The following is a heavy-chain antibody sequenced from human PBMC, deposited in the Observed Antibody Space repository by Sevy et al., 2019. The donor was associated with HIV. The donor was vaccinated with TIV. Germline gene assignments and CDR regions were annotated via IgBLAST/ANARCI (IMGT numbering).Heavy chain of an antibody. CDR1: GFTFSTYG. J-gene: IGHJ4*02. V-gene: IGHV3-30*18. Sequence: GGSLRLSCAASGFTFSTYGMHWVRQAPGKGLEWVAVISHDGSKKKYTDSVKGRFTISRDDSKNTLYLQMNSLSPEDTVGYYCAKDLSVTGGGGVWGQGTLVTVSS. CDR3: AKDLSVTGGGGV. CDR2: ISHDGSKK. D-gene: IGHD1-26*01.